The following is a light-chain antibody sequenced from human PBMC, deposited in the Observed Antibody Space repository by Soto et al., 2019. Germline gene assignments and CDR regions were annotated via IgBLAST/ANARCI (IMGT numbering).Light chain of an antibody. V-gene: IGKV1-12*01. J-gene: IGKJ1*01. CDR3: QQGYNFPRA. CDR1: QPISSW. Sequence: DIQMTQSPSSISASVEDRVTITCRASQPISSWLAWYQQVPGQAPYLLIYPASTLQSGVPSRFSGSGSGTDFTLTINSLQPEDFATYYCQQGYNFPRAFGQGTRVEI. CDR2: PAS.